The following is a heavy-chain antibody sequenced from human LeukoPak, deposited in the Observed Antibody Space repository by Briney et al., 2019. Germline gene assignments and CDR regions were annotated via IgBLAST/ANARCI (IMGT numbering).Heavy chain of an antibody. V-gene: IGHV3-7*01. J-gene: IGHJ5*02. CDR3: AREDVVSGINWFDP. D-gene: IGHD2-8*02. Sequence: PGGSLRLSCAASGFTFSSYWMSWVRQAPGKGLEWVANIKQDGSEKYYVDSVKGRFTISRDNAKNSLYLQMNSLRAEDTAVYYCAREDVVSGINWFDPWGQGTLVTVSS. CDR1: GFTFSSYW. CDR2: IKQDGSEK.